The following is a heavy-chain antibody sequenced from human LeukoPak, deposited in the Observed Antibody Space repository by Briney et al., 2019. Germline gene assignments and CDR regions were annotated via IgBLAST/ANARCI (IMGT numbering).Heavy chain of an antibody. D-gene: IGHD3-10*01. Sequence: ASVKISCKASGGTFSSNAISWVRQAPGQGLEWMGRIIPIFGTANYAQKFQGRVTITAHESTSTAYMELSSLRSEDTAVYYCAREQDSRGFFDYWGQGTLITVSS. CDR3: AREQDSRGFFDY. CDR1: GGTFSSNA. V-gene: IGHV1-69*15. CDR2: IIPIFGTA. J-gene: IGHJ4*02.